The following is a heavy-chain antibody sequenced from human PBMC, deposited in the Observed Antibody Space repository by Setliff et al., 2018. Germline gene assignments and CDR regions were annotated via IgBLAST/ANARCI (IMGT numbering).Heavy chain of an antibody. J-gene: IGHJ6*02. CDR1: GYTFTSYD. CDR3: ARGGIVVVTAILYGMDV. D-gene: IGHD2-21*02. V-gene: IGHV1-8*02. CDR2: MNPNSGNT. Sequence: ASVKVSCKASGYTFTSYDINWVRQATGQGLEWMGWMNPNSGNTGYAQKFQGRVTMTRNTSTSTAYMELSSLRSEDTAVYYCARGGIVVVTAILYGMDVWGQGTTVTVSS.